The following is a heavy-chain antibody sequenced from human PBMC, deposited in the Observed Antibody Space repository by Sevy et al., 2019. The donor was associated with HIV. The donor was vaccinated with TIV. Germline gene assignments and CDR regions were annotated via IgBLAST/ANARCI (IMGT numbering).Heavy chain of an antibody. D-gene: IGHD1-7*01. CDR1: GYTFTSYP. CDR2: INTKTGNP. Sequence: ASVKVSCKASGYTFTSYPMNWVRQAPGQGLEWMGWINTKTGNPTYAQGFTGRCVFSLDTSVTTAYLEISSLKAEDTAVYYCARGRITGITAPGTWLDPWGQGTLVTVSS. J-gene: IGHJ5*02. CDR3: ARGRITGITAPGTWLDP. V-gene: IGHV7-4-1*02.